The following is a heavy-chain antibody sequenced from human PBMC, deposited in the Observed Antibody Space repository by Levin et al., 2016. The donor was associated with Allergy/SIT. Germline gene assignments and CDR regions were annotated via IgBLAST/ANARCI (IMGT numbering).Heavy chain of an antibody. V-gene: IGHV1-69*01. J-gene: IGHJ6*02. Sequence: WVRQAPGQGLEWMGGIIPIFGTANYAQKFQGRVTITADESTSTAYMELSSLRSEDTAVYYCASPYCSSTSCYLDYYYGMDVWGQGTTVTVSS. CDR2: IIPIFGTA. CDR3: ASPYCSSTSCYLDYYYGMDV. D-gene: IGHD2-2*01.